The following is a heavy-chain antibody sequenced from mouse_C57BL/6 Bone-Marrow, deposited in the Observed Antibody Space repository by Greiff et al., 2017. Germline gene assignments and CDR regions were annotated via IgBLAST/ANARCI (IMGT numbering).Heavy chain of an antibody. V-gene: IGHV1-69*01. CDR3: ARDEDGYYPAWFAY. D-gene: IGHD2-3*01. CDR1: GYTFTSYW. Sequence: VQLQQPGAELVMPGASVKLSCKASGYTFTSYWMHWVKQRPGQGLEWIGEIDPSDSYTNYNQKFKGKSTLTVDKSSSTAYMQLSSLTSEDSAVYYCARDEDGYYPAWFAYWGQGTLVTVSA. CDR2: IDPSDSYT. J-gene: IGHJ3*01.